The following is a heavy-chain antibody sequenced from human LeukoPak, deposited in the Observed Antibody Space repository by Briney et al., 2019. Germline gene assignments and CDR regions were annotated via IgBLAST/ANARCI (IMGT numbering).Heavy chain of an antibody. CDR3: ARARWGYFDY. Sequence: SETLSLTCTVSGYSISSGYYWGWIRQPPGKGLEWIGSIYHSGSTYCNPSLKSRVTISVDTSKNQFSLKLSSVTAADTAVYYCARARWGYFDYWGQGTLVTVSS. V-gene: IGHV4-38-2*02. D-gene: IGHD3-16*01. CDR1: GYSISSGYY. J-gene: IGHJ4*02. CDR2: IYHSGST.